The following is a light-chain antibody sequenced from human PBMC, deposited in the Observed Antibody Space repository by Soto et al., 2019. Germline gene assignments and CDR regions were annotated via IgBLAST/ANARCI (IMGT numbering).Light chain of an antibody. CDR2: GAS. V-gene: IGKV3-15*01. CDR3: HQYNNWPKT. CDR1: QSVSNN. J-gene: IGKJ2*01. Sequence: EIVMTQSPATLSVSPGERATLSCRASQSVSNNLAWYQQKPGQAPSLLIYGASTRATGVPARFSGSGSGTEFTLTISGLQSEDLALYYCHQYNNWPKTLGQGTKLEIK.